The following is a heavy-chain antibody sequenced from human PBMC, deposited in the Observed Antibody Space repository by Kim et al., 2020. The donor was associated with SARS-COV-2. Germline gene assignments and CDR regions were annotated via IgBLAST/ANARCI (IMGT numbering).Heavy chain of an antibody. CDR3: TTDIPDDYDYVWGSYRYRNY. V-gene: IGHV3-15*01. Sequence: GGSLRLSCAASGFTFSNAWMSWVRQAPGKGLEWVGRIKSKTDGGTTDYAAPVKGRFTISRDDSKNTLYLQMNSLKTEDTAVYYCTTDIPDDYDYVWGSYRYRNYWGQGTLVTVSS. D-gene: IGHD3-16*02. CDR1: GFTFSNAW. CDR2: IKSKTDGGTT. J-gene: IGHJ4*02.